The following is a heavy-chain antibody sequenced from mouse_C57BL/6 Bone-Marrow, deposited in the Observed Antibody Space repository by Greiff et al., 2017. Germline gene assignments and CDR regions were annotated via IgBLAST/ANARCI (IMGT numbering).Heavy chain of an antibody. V-gene: IGHV1-15*01. J-gene: IGHJ3*01. Sequence: SGAELVRPGASVTLSCKASGYTFTDYEMHWVKQTPVHGLEWIGAIDPETGGTAYNQKFKGKAILTADKSSSTAYMELRSLTSEDSAVYYCTRGWGWLLWFAYWGQGTLVTVSA. CDR3: TRGWGWLLWFAY. CDR2: IDPETGGT. CDR1: GYTFTDYE. D-gene: IGHD2-3*01.